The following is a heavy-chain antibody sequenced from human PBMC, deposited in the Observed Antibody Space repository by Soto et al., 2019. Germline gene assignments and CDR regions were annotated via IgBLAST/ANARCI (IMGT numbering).Heavy chain of an antibody. CDR2: IYYSGST. V-gene: IGHV4-59*08. J-gene: IGHJ4*02. D-gene: IGHD2-15*01. CDR3: ARHPADSYCSGGSCYIDY. Sequence: SETLSLTCTVSGGSISSYYWSWIRQPPGKGLEWIGYIYYSGSTNYNPSLKSRVTISVDTSKNQFSLKLGSVTAADTAVYYCARHPADSYCSGGSCYIDYWGQGTLVTVSS. CDR1: GGSISSYY.